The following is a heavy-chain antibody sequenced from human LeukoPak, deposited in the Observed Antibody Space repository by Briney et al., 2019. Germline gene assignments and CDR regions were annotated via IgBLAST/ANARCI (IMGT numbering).Heavy chain of an antibody. CDR1: GGSFSGYY. CDR3: ARLAVAGTYYGMDV. CDR2: VNHSGST. D-gene: IGHD6-19*01. J-gene: IGHJ6*02. Sequence: SETLSPTCAVYGGSFSGYYWSWIRQPPGKGLEWIGEVNHSGSTNYNPSLKSRVTISVDTSKNQFSLKLSSVTAADTAVYYCARLAVAGTYYGMDVWGQGTTVTVSS. V-gene: IGHV4-34*01.